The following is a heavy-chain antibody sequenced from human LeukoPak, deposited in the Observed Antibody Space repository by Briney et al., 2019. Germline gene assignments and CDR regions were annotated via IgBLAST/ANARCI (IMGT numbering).Heavy chain of an antibody. CDR3: ARQEGSQNFDY. J-gene: IGHJ4*02. Sequence: PSETLSLTCTVSGGSISSSSYYWGWIRQPPGKGLEWIGSIYYSGSTYYNPSLKSRVTISVDTSKNQFSLKLSSVTAADTAMYYCARQEGSQNFDYWGQGTLVTVSS. CDR1: GGSISSSSYY. CDR2: IYYSGST. V-gene: IGHV4-39*01.